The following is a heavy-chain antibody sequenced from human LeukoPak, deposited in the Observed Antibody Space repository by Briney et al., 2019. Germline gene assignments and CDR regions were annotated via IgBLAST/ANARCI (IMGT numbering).Heavy chain of an antibody. CDR3: TRRDDSGNPYYYYGMDV. CDR2: MNPNSGNT. J-gene: IGHJ6*02. D-gene: IGHD4-23*01. V-gene: IGHV1-8*01. Sequence: AASVKVSCKASGYTFTSYDINWVRQATGQGLEWMGWMNPNSGNTGYAQKFQGRVTMTRNTSISTAYMELSSLRSEDTAVYYCTRRDDSGNPYYYYGMDVWGQGTTVTVSS. CDR1: GYTFTSYD.